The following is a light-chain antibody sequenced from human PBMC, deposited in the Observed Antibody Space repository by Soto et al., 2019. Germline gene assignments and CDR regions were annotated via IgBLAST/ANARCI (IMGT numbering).Light chain of an antibody. V-gene: IGKV1-33*01. CDR1: QDSSNH. CDR2: DAS. CDR3: QQYDSVFT. J-gene: IGKJ5*01. Sequence: IQLTQPPSSLSASVVDRVTITCQAGQDSSNHLNWYQQKPGKAPNLLIYDASNLETGVPSRFSGGGSGTFFSFTISSLQAEDIATYFCQQYDSVFTFGQGTRLEIK.